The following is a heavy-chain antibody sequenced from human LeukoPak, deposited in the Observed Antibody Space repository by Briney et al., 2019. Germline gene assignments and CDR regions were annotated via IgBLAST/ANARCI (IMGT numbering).Heavy chain of an antibody. CDR3: ARMRPELDY. CDR2: ISSSGNTI. V-gene: IGHV3-48*03. CDR1: GFTFSSYE. Sequence: GGCLRLSCAASGFTFSSYEMNWVRQAPGKGLEWISYISSSGNTIYYAASVKGRFTISRDNAKNSLYLQMNSLRAEDTAVYYCARMRPELDYWGQGTLVAVSS. D-gene: IGHD6-6*01. J-gene: IGHJ4*02.